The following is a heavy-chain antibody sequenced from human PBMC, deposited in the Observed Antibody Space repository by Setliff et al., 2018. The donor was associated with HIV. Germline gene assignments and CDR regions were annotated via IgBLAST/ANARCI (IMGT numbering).Heavy chain of an antibody. D-gene: IGHD2-21*02. Sequence: SETLSLTCTVSGGSIGGHYWSWIRQPPGKGLEWIGYIYYSGSTNYNPSLKSRATISVDTSKNQLSLKLSSVTAADTAVYYCARHDGTYCGGDCYLLGYLDLWGRGTLVTVSS. V-gene: IGHV4-59*08. J-gene: IGHJ2*01. CDR1: GGSIGGHY. CDR3: ARHDGTYCGGDCYLLGYLDL. CDR2: IYYSGST.